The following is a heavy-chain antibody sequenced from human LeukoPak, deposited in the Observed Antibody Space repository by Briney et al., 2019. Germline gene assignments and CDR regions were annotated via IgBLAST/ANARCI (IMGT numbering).Heavy chain of an antibody. D-gene: IGHD3-3*01. V-gene: IGHV3-30-3*01. CDR3: ARGGQGYDLNWFDP. CDR1: GFTFSSYT. CDR2: ISYDGSNK. J-gene: IGHJ5*02. Sequence: GGSLRLSCAASGFTFSSYTIHWVRQAPGKGLEWVTIISYDGSNKYYADSVEGRFTISRDNSKNTLYLQMNSLRAEDTAVYYCARGGQGYDLNWFDPWGQGTLVTVSS.